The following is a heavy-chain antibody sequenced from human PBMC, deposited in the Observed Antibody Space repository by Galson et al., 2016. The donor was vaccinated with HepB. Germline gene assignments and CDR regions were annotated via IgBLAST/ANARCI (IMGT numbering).Heavy chain of an antibody. V-gene: IGHV5-51*01. Sequence: QSGAEVKKPGESLKISCRGSGYSFGSYWIGWVRQMPGKGLEWMGIIYPGDFDIRYSPSFQGQVTIPVDKSISTAYLQWSSLTASDTAMYSCARSLTGSSDLWGPIYNYYAMDVCDQGTTVIVS. J-gene: IGHJ6*02. CDR1: GYSFGSYW. D-gene: IGHD3-3*01. CDR3: ARSLTGSSDLWGPIYNYYAMDV. CDR2: IYPGDFDI.